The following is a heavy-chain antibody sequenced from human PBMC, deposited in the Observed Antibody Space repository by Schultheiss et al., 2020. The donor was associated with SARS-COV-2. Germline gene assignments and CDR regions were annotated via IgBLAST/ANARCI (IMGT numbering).Heavy chain of an antibody. Sequence: GGSLRLSCAASGFTVSRNYMSWVRQAPGKGLEWASYISSTGSIIHYGDSVKGRFTISRDNSKNTLYLQMNSLRAEDTAVYYCASGPRQRTTVETRLDFDYWGQGTLVTGSS. CDR3: ASGPRQRTTVETRLDFDY. CDR1: GFTVSRNY. CDR2: ISSTGSII. V-gene: IGHV3-11*04. J-gene: IGHJ4*02. D-gene: IGHD4-23*01.